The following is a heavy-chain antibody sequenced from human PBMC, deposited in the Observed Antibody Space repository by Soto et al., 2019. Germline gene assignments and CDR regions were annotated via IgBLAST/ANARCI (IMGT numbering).Heavy chain of an antibody. V-gene: IGHV1-18*01. D-gene: IGHD3-22*01. CDR1: GYTFTNYG. J-gene: IGHJ4*02. CDR3: ARGGRFYYDSSGPTVGTAYFDY. CDR2: ISAYNGGT. Sequence: ASVKVSCKASGYTFTNYGITWVRQAPGQGLEWMGWISAYNGGTSYAQMFQGRVTMTTDTSTSTAFMELRGLRSDDTAVYYCARGGRFYYDSSGPTVGTAYFDYWGQGTLVTVSS.